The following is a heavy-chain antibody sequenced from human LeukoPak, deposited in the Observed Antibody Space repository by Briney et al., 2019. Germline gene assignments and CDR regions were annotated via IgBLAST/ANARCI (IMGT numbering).Heavy chain of an antibody. Sequence: ASVKVSCKASGGTFSSYAISWVRQAPGQGLEWMGRIIPILGIANYAQKFQGRVTITADKPTSTAYMELSRLRSEATAVYYCASDGRCSSTSCYTGYYYYGMDVWGQGTTVTVSS. V-gene: IGHV1-69*04. CDR2: IIPILGIA. CDR1: GGTFSSYA. CDR3: ASDGRCSSTSCYTGYYYYGMDV. D-gene: IGHD2-2*02. J-gene: IGHJ6*02.